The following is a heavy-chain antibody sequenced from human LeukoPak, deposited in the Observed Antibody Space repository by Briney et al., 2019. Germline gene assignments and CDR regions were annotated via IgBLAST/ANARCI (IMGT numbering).Heavy chain of an antibody. V-gene: IGHV1-18*01. CDR3: AKGPSIAAAGGYYYGMDV. CDR1: GYTFTSYG. Sequence: GASVKVSCKASGYTFTSYGISWVRQAPGQGLEWMGWITTYNGNTKYAQKFQGRVTVTTDTSTSTAYMELRSLRSDDTAVYYCAKGPSIAAAGGYYYGMDVWGRGTTVTVSS. CDR2: ITTYNGNT. D-gene: IGHD6-13*01. J-gene: IGHJ6*02.